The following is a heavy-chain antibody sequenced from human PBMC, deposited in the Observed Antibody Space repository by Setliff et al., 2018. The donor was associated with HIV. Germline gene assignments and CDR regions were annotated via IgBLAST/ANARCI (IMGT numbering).Heavy chain of an antibody. CDR1: GGSISSGGYY. CDR3: VRERRRSPLSYGLDV. V-gene: IGHV4-31*03. Sequence: SETLSLTCTVSGGSISSGGYYWNWIRQYPVKGLEWIGHIYYNGRTLFNPALGTRLNMSVDTSENQFSLHLNSVTAADTAVYYCVRERRRSPLSYGLDVWGRGTTVTVSS. J-gene: IGHJ6*02. CDR2: IYYNGRT.